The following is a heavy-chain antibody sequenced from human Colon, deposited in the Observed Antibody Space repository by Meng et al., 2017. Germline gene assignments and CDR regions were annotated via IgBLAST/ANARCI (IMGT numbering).Heavy chain of an antibody. Sequence: PTPTRPLSCTFPSCSIGFTGVAVAGIPQPPGKAVEFLSLFYWDDARRFNPSLKSRLTITKATSKHQVVLTMKNMDPVDTASYYCAQYYYDSLGYKRTGGSFHFWGQGTLVTVSS. CDR1: SCSIGFTGVA. V-gene: IGHV2-5*02. J-gene: IGHJ4*02. D-gene: IGHD3-22*01. CDR3: AQYYYDSLGYKRTGGSFHF. CDR2: FYWDDAR.